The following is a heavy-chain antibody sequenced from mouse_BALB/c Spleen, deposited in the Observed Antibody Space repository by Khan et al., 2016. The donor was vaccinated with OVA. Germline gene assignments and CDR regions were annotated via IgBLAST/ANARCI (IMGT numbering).Heavy chain of an antibody. CDR1: GYTFTTAG. Sequence: QIQLVQSGPELKKPGETVRISCKASGYTFTTAGMQWVQKMPGKGLKWIGWINTHSGVPKYAEDFKGRFAFSLETSASTAYLQITNLKNEDTATYFCASGYGYGWYFDVWGAGTTDTVSS. V-gene: IGHV9-4*02. J-gene: IGHJ1*01. CDR2: INTHSGVP. CDR3: ASGYGYGWYFDV. D-gene: IGHD2-2*01.